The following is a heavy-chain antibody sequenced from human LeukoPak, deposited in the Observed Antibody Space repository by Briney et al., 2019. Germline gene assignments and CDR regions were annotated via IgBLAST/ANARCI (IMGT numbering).Heavy chain of an antibody. CDR2: ISAYNGNT. D-gene: IGHD6-6*01. Sequence: ASVKVSCKASGYTFTSYGIRWVRQAPGQGLEWMGWISAYNGNTNYAQKLQGRVTMTTDTPTSTAYMELRSLRSDDTAVYYCARVPSTSIAARTRDYWGQGTLVTVSS. V-gene: IGHV1-18*01. CDR1: GYTFTSYG. CDR3: ARVPSTSIAARTRDY. J-gene: IGHJ4*02.